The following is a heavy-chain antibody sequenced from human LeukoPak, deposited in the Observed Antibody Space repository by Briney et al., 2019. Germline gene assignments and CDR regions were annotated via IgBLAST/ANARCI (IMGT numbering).Heavy chain of an antibody. Sequence: SETLSLTCTVSGGSISSSSYYWGWIRQPPGKGLEWIGSIYYSGSTYYNPSLKSRVTISVDTSKNQFSLKLSSVTAADTAVYYCARLRYNRYYFDYWGQGTLVTVSS. CDR3: ARLRYNRYYFDY. D-gene: IGHD1-14*01. V-gene: IGHV4-39*01. J-gene: IGHJ4*02. CDR2: IYYSGST. CDR1: GGSISSSSYY.